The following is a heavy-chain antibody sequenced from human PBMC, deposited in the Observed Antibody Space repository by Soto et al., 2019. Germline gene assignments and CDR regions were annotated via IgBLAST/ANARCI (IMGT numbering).Heavy chain of an antibody. CDR2: ISYDGSNK. D-gene: IGHD3-22*01. CDR1: GFTFSNYG. V-gene: IGHV3-30*18. Sequence: GGSLRLSCAASGFTFSNYGMHWVRQAPGKGLEWVAVISYDGSNKYYGDSVKGRFTISRDNFKNTLYLQMNSLRAEDTAVYYCAKTMNYYDSSGSSWGQGTLVTVSS. J-gene: IGHJ4*02. CDR3: AKTMNYYDSSGSS.